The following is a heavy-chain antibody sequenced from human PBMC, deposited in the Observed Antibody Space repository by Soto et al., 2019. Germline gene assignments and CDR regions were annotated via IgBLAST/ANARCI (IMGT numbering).Heavy chain of an antibody. CDR1: GFTFSSYA. D-gene: IGHD2-15*01. CDR3: ARDLGYCSGGSCFGGVDY. Sequence: GGSLRLSCAASGFTFSSYAMHWVRQAPGKGLEWVAVISYDGSNKYYADSVKGRFTISRDNSKNTLYLQMNSLRAEDTAVYYCARDLGYCSGGSCFGGVDYWGQGTLVTVSS. V-gene: IGHV3-30-3*01. J-gene: IGHJ4*02. CDR2: ISYDGSNK.